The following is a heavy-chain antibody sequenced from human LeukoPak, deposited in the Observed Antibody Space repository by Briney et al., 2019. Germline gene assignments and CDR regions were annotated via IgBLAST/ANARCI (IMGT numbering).Heavy chain of an antibody. V-gene: IGHV6-1*01. Sequence: SQTLSLTCVISGDTVSSSSAAWNWIRQYPSRGLEWLGRTYYRSKWYVDYAISEKSRITISPDTSKNQFSLHLNSVTPEDTAVYYCARDRDWDQFDYWGQGTLVTVSS. CDR2: TYYRSKWYV. D-gene: IGHD3/OR15-3a*01. J-gene: IGHJ4*02. CDR3: ARDRDWDQFDY. CDR1: GDTVSSSSAA.